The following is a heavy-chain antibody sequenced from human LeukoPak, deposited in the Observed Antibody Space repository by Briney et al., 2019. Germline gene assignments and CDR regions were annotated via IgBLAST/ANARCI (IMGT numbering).Heavy chain of an antibody. CDR3: AREQSSGYYDSSGYYQTPSLFDY. CDR1: GGSISSYY. CDR2: IYYSGST. D-gene: IGHD3-22*01. J-gene: IGHJ4*02. Sequence: PSETLSLTCTVSGGSISSYYRSWIRQPPGKGLECIGYIYYSGSTNYNPSLKSRVTISVDTSKNQFSLKLRSVTAADTAVYYCAREQSSGYYDSSGYYQTPSLFDYWGQGTLVTVSS. V-gene: IGHV4-59*01.